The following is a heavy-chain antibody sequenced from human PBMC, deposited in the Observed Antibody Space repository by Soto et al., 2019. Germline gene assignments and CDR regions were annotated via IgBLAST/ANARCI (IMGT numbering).Heavy chain of an antibody. CDR1: GFTFSSYE. V-gene: IGHV3-48*03. CDR3: ARGYSSDY. J-gene: IGHJ4*02. CDR2: ISSSGSTI. D-gene: IGHD5-18*01. Sequence: VQLVESGGGLVQPGGSLRLSCAASGFTFSSYEMNWVRQAPGKGLEWVSYISSSGSTIYYADSVKGRFTISRDNAQNSLYLQMNHLRGEEQGGYYCARGYSSDYWGQGTLVTVSS.